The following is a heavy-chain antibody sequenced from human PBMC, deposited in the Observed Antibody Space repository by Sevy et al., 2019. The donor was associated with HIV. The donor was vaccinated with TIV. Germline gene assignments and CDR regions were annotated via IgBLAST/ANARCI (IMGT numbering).Heavy chain of an antibody. CDR2: ISSSSTI. J-gene: IGHJ6*02. V-gene: IGHV3-48*01. D-gene: IGHD6-13*01. CDR1: GFTFSSYS. Sequence: GGSLRLSCTASGFTFSSYSMNWVRQAPGKGLEWVSYISSSSTIYYADSVKGRLTISRDNAKNSLYLQMNSLRAEDTAVYYCARVSSSWYRNGMDVWGQGTTVTVSS. CDR3: ARVSSSWYRNGMDV.